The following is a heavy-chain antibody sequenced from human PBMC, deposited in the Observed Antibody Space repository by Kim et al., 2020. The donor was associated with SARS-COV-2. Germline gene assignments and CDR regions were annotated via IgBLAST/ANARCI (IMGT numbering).Heavy chain of an antibody. V-gene: IGHV1-69*13. CDR2: IIPIFGTA. CDR1: GGTFSSYA. CDR3: ARDRGSYGGNYYYYGMDV. J-gene: IGHJ6*02. Sequence: SVKVSCKASGGTFSSYAISWVRQAPGQGLEWMGGIIPIFGTANYAQKFQGRVTITADESTSTAYMELSSLRSEDTAVYYCARDRGSYGGNYYYYGMDVWGQGTTVTVSS. D-gene: IGHD3-16*01.